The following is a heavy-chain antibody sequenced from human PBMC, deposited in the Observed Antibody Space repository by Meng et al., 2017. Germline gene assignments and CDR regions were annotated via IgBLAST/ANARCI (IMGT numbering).Heavy chain of an antibody. V-gene: IGHV3-15*01. CDR1: GFYFNNAS. Sequence: ELQLVESGGDLVNPGGSLRLSWAASGFYFNNASMRWVRQAPGKGLEWVGRIKSNTDGGTAEYAAPVTGRFTISRDDSKSTLYLQMSGLRIDDTGVYYCTWDDKAVSDYWGQGTLVTVSS. CDR2: IKSNTDGGTA. CDR3: TWDDKAVSDY. J-gene: IGHJ4*02. D-gene: IGHD1-26*01.